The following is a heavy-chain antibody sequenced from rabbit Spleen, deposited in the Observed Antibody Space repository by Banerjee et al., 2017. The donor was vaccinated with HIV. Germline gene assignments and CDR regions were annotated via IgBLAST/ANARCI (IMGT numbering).Heavy chain of an antibody. Sequence: QEQLEESGGGLVKPGASLTLTCKASGFDFSRGYDMCWVRQAPGKGPEWIACIVNGNGNTYYASWVNGRFTISRSTSLATVTLQMTSLTVADTATYFCARDTGSSFSSYGMDLWGPGTLVTVS. CDR3: ARDTGSSFSSYGMDL. CDR1: GFDFSRGYD. D-gene: IGHD8-1*01. V-gene: IGHV1S47*01. J-gene: IGHJ6*01. CDR2: IVNGNGNT.